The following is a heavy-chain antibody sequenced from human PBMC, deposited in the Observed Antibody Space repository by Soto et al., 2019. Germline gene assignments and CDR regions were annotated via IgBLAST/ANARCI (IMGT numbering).Heavy chain of an antibody. CDR2: INPNSGGT. CDR3: ARSFYDSSGFSNDAFDI. V-gene: IGHV1-2*04. D-gene: IGHD3-22*01. CDR1: GYTFTGYY. J-gene: IGHJ3*02. Sequence: QVQLVQSGAEVKKPGASVKVSCKASGYTFTGYYMHWVRQAPGQGLEWMGWINPNSGGTNYAQKFQGWVTMTRDTSISTAYMELSSLRSDDTAVYYCARSFYDSSGFSNDAFDIWGHGTMVTVSS.